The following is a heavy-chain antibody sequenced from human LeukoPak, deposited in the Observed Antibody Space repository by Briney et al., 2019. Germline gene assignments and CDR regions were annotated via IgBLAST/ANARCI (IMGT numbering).Heavy chain of an antibody. Sequence: SETLSLTCTVSGGSISSSSYYWGWIRQPPGKGLEWIGTIYYSGSTYYNPSLKSRVTISVDTSKNQFSLKLSSVTAADTAVYYCARRVADPGVSDYWGQGTLVTVSS. V-gene: IGHV4-39*01. D-gene: IGHD6-19*01. CDR2: IYYSGST. CDR1: GGSISSSSYY. J-gene: IGHJ4*02. CDR3: ARRVADPGVSDY.